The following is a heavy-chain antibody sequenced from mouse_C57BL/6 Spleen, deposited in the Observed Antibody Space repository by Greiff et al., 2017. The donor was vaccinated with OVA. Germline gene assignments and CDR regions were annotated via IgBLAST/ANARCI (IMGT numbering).Heavy chain of an antibody. V-gene: IGHV1-52*01. J-gene: IGHJ4*01. D-gene: IGHD2-1*01. CDR1: GYTFTSYW. CDR2: IDPSDSET. CDR3: AIYYGNYEYYAMDY. Sequence: QVQLKQPGAELVRPGSSVKLSCKASGYTFTSYWMHWVKQRPIQGLEWIGNIDPSDSETHYNQKFKDKATLTVDKSSSTAYMQLSSLTSEDSAVYYCAIYYGNYEYYAMDYWGQGTSVTVSS.